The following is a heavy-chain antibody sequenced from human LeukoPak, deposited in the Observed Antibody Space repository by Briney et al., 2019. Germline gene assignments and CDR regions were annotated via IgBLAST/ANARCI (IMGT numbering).Heavy chain of an antibody. J-gene: IGHJ1*01. CDR3: ARDKAVTTEVTQHFQH. V-gene: IGHV1-2*02. D-gene: IGHD4-23*01. CDR2: INPNSGGT. Sequence: ASVKVSCKASGYTFTGYYMHWVRQAPGQGLEWMGWINPNSGGTNYAQKFQGRVTMTRDTSISTAYMELSRLRSDDTAVYYCARDKAVTTEVTQHFQHWGQGTLVTVSS. CDR1: GYTFTGYY.